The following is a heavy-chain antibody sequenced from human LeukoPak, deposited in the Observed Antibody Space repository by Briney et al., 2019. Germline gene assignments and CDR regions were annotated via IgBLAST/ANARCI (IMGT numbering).Heavy chain of an antibody. D-gene: IGHD5-12*01. CDR2: IISIFGTA. CDR3: ARSDRFEWLPY. CDR1: GGTFSSYA. Sequence: GASVKVSCQASGGTFSSYAISWVRQAPGQGLEWMGGIISIFGTANYAQKFQGRVTITADESTSTAYMELSSLRSEDTAVYYCARSDRFEWLPYWGQGTLVTVSS. J-gene: IGHJ4*02. V-gene: IGHV1-69*13.